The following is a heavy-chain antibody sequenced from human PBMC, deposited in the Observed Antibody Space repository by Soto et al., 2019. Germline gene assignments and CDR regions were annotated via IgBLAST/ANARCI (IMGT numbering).Heavy chain of an antibody. D-gene: IGHD6-6*01. CDR2: ISYDGSNK. J-gene: IGHJ6*02. Sequence: QVQLVESGGGVVQPGRSLRLSCAASGFTFSNYGMHWVRQAPGKGLEWVAVISYDGSNKYYEDSVKGRFTISRYNSKNTLYLQMNRLRAEETAVYYCAKGMAARSYSCYGLDVWGQGTTVTVSS. CDR3: AKGMAARSYSCYGLDV. V-gene: IGHV3-30*18. CDR1: GFTFSNYG.